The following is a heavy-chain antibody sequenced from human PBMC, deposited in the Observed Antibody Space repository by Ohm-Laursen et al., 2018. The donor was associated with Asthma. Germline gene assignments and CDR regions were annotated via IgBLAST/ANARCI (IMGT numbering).Heavy chain of an antibody. CDR3: AKDIHYWGLDY. J-gene: IGHJ4*02. Sequence: SLRLSCAASGFTFSSYYMAWVRQAPGKGLEWVSGISFSADSTYYPDSVKGRFTISRDNSRNTLYLQMNSLRAEDTAVYYCAKDIHYWGLDYWGQGTLVTVSS. D-gene: IGHD7-27*01. V-gene: IGHV3-23*01. CDR2: ISFSADST. CDR1: GFTFSSYY.